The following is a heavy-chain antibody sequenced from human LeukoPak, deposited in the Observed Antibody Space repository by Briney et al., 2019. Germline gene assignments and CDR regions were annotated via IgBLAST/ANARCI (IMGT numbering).Heavy chain of an antibody. J-gene: IGHJ5*02. CDR1: GFTFSSYE. CDR3: ARVDSSGWYWFDP. Sequence: GGSLRLSCAASGFTFSSYEMNWVRQAPGKGLEWVSYISSSGSTTYYADSVKGRFTISRDNAKNSLYLQMNSLRAEDTAVYYCARVDSSGWYWFDPWGQGTLVTVSS. V-gene: IGHV3-48*03. D-gene: IGHD6-19*01. CDR2: ISSSGSTT.